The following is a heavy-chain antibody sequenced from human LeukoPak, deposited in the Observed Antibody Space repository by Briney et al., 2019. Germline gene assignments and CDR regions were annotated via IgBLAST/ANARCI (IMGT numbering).Heavy chain of an antibody. D-gene: IGHD3-10*02. V-gene: IGHV3-23*01. CDR1: GFSFSTCA. J-gene: IGHJ4*02. Sequence: PGGSLRLSCAASGFSFSTCAMNWVRQAPGKGLEWVSAICGSGSNTYYADSVKGRFTISRDNSKNTLYLQMNSLGAEDTALYYCAKDVRGYNRPFDYWGQGTLVTVSS. CDR2: ICGSGSNT. CDR3: AKDVRGYNRPFDY.